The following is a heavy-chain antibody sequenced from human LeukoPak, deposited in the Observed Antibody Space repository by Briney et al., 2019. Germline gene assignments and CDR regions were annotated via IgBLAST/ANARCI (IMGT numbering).Heavy chain of an antibody. D-gene: IGHD2-15*01. CDR1: GFIFDGHA. Sequence: GGSLRLSCAASGFIFDGHAMHWVRQAPGHGLESVSLLSGDGGSTYYADSVKGRFTISRDNSKNSLYLQMNSLRTEDTAFYYCAKGYCTGGRCYYIANWGQGTLVTVSA. CDR2: LSGDGGST. J-gene: IGHJ4*02. V-gene: IGHV3-43*02. CDR3: AKGYCTGGRCYYIAN.